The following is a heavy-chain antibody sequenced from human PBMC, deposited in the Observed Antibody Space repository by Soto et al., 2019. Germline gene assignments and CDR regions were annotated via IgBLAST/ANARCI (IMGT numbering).Heavy chain of an antibody. CDR2: IYYSGST. D-gene: IGHD3-10*01. V-gene: IGHV4-30-2*03. CDR1: GGSISSGDYS. Sequence: PSETLSLTCAVSGGSISSGDYSWNWIRQPPGKGLEWIGYIYYSGSTYYNPSLKSRVTISVDTSKNQFSLKLSSVTAADTAVYYCARRGLLWFGNLAQYWFDPWGQGTLVTVSS. J-gene: IGHJ5*02. CDR3: ARRGLLWFGNLAQYWFDP.